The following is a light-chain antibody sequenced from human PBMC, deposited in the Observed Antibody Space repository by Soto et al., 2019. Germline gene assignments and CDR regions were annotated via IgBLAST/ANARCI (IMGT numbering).Light chain of an antibody. V-gene: IGLV1-40*01. CDR3: QSYDSSLINYV. CDR2: GSS. CDR1: TSNIGADYD. Sequence: QSVLTQPPSVSGAPGRRVTISCTGSTSNIGADYDVHWYQQLPGTAPKLLIYGSSDRPSGVPDRFSGSKSGTSASLAITGLQAEDEADYYCQSYDSSLINYVFGTGTKVTV. J-gene: IGLJ1*01.